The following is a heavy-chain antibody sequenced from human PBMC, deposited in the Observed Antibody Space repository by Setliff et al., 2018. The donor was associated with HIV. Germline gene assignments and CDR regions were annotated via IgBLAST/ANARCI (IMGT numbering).Heavy chain of an antibody. CDR2: IYPGDSHT. CDR1: GYSFTKFW. Sequence: PGESLKISCQASGYSFTKFWIAWVRQMPGKGLEWMGFIYPGDSHTTYSPSFQGQVTISVDTSVSTAYLQWSSLKASDTAMYYCARQPTDTSGYNNWFDSWGQGTLVTVSS. V-gene: IGHV5-51*01. D-gene: IGHD3-3*01. CDR3: ARQPTDTSGYNNWFDS. J-gene: IGHJ5*01.